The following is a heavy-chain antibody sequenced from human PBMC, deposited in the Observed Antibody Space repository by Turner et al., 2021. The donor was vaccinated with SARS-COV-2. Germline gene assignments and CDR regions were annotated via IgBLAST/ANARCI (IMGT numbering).Heavy chain of an antibody. CDR1: GFTFISYA. J-gene: IGHJ4*02. CDR2: ISGSGGST. CDR3: AKGPMYSSVWTAG. V-gene: IGHV3-23*01. D-gene: IGHD6-19*01. Sequence: EVQLLESGGGLVQPGGSLRLSCAASGFTFISYAMSWVRQAPGKGLEWFSAISGSGGSTYYADSVKGRFTISRDNSKNTLYLQMNSLRAEDTAVYYCAKGPMYSSVWTAGWGQGTLVTVSS.